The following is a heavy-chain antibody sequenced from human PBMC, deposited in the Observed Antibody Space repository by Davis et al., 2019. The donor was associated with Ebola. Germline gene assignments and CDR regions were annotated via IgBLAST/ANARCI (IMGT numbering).Heavy chain of an antibody. CDR1: AFTFSSYG. CDR3: ARDALGLHSHYYYYGMDV. V-gene: IGHV3-33*08. D-gene: IGHD5-24*01. CDR2: IWYDGSNK. J-gene: IGHJ6*02. Sequence: PGGSLRLSCAASAFTFSSYGMHWVRQAPGKGLEWVAVIWYDGSNKYYADSVKGRFTISRDNSKNTLYLQMNSLRAEDTAVYYCARDALGLHSHYYYYGMDVWGQGTTVTVSS.